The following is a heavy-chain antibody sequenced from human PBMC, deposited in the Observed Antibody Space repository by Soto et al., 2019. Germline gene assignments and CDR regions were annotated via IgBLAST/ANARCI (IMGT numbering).Heavy chain of an antibody. CDR1: GDSFTSVSDY. J-gene: IGHJ6*02. CDR3: ARGVGFGYYYYHMDL. CDR2: IYYIGSA. Sequence: SETLSLACTVSGDSFTSVSDYWSWIRQPPGKGLEWIGYIYYIGSADYNPSLGSRVTISIDTSKNQFSLKLTSVTAADTAVYYCARGVGFGYYYYHMDLWGQGTTVTVSS. D-gene: IGHD3-10*01. V-gene: IGHV4-61*01.